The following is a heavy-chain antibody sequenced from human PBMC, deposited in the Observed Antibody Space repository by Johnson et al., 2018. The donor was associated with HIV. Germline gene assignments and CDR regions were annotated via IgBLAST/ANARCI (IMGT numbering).Heavy chain of an antibody. CDR3: AKDRLFGFRNDAFDI. J-gene: IGHJ3*02. Sequence: VQLVESGGGLVQPGGSLRLSCAASGFTVSRNYMSWVRQAPGKGLEWVSVIYSGGTTYYADSVKGRFTISRDTSENTVHLQMNDLRAEDTAVYYCAKDRLFGFRNDAFDIWGQGTMVTVSS. CDR1: GFTVSRNY. CDR2: IYSGGTT. V-gene: IGHV3-66*01. D-gene: IGHD3-16*01.